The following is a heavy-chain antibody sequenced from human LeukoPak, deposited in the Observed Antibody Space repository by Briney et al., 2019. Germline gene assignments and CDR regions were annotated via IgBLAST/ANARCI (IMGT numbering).Heavy chain of an antibody. CDR2: IMSDGRST. CDR3: AKDLRGYSSSWFFDY. Sequence: GGSLRLSCAASGFTFTTYGMHWVRQAPGKGLVWVSRIMSDGRSTYADSVKGRFTISRDTAKNTLYLQMNSLRAEDTAVYYCAKDLRGYSSSWFFDYWGQGTLVTVSS. CDR1: GFTFTTYG. V-gene: IGHV3-74*01. D-gene: IGHD6-13*01. J-gene: IGHJ4*02.